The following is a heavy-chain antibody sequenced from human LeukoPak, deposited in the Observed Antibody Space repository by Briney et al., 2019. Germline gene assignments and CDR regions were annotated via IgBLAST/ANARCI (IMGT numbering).Heavy chain of an antibody. CDR3: ARSLWFGERRNWFDP. D-gene: IGHD3-10*01. Sequence: SETLSLTCAVYGGSFSGYYWSWIRQPPGKGLEWIGEIKHSGSTNYNPSLKSRVTISLDTSKNQFSLKLSSVTAADTAVYYCARSLWFGERRNWFDPWGQGTLVTVSS. CDR2: IKHSGST. J-gene: IGHJ5*02. CDR1: GGSFSGYY. V-gene: IGHV4-34*01.